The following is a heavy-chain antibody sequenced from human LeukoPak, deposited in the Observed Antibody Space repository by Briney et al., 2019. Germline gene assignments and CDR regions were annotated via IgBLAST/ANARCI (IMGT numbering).Heavy chain of an antibody. J-gene: IGHJ4*02. Sequence: PGGSLRLSCAASGFTFDDYAMHWVRQAPGKGLQWVSLITRDGGSTYYADSVKGRFTISRDSSRNSLYLQMNSLRTEDTALYYCAKARGSYYIDYFDSWGQGTLVTVSS. D-gene: IGHD1-26*01. V-gene: IGHV3-43*02. CDR1: GFTFDDYA. CDR3: AKARGSYYIDYFDS. CDR2: ITRDGGST.